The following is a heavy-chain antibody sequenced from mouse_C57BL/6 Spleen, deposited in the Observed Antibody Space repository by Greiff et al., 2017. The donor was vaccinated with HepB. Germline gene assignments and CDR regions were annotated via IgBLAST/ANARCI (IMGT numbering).Heavy chain of an antibody. V-gene: IGHV1-62-2*01. D-gene: IGHD2-5*01. CDR2: FYPGSGSI. CDR3: ARHVFAYYSNYDYAMDY. CDR1: GYTFTEYT. J-gene: IGHJ4*01. Sequence: VKLQESGAELVKPGASVKLSCKASGYTFTEYTIHWVKQRSGQGLEWIGWFYPGSGSIKYNEKFKDKATLTADKSSSTVYMELSRLTSEDSAVYFCARHVFAYYSNYDYAMDYWGQGTSVTVSS.